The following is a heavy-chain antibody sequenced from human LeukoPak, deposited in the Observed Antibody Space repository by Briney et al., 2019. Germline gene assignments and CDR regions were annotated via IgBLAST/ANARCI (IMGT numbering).Heavy chain of an antibody. CDR1: GFTFSTYA. Sequence: GGSLRLSCAASGFTFSTYAMHWVRQVPGKGLEWVSGISWDSSSIGYADSVKGRFTISRDNAKNTLYLQMNSLRAEDTAVYYCAVVAATQYYYYYYMDVWGKGTTVTVSS. CDR2: ISWDSSSI. CDR3: AVVAATQYYYYYYMDV. D-gene: IGHD2-15*01. J-gene: IGHJ6*03. V-gene: IGHV3-9*01.